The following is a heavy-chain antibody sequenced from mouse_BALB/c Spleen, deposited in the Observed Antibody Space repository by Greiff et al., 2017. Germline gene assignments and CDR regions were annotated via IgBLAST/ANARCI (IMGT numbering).Heavy chain of an antibody. Sequence: EVQLQQSGPELVKPGASVKVSCKASGYSFTDYYMYWVKQSHGKSLEWIGYIDPSNGGTSYNQKFKGKATLTVDKSSSTAFMHLNSLTSEDSAVYYCGGYGYDGYALDYWGQGASVTVS. CDR1: GYSFTDYY. CDR2: IDPSNGGT. J-gene: IGHJ4*01. CDR3: GGYGYDGYALDY. D-gene: IGHD2-2*01. V-gene: IGHV1S135*01.